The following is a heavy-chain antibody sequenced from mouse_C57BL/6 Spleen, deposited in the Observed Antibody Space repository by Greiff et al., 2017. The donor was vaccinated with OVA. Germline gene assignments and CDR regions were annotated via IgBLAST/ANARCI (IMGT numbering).Heavy chain of an antibody. V-gene: IGHV5-16*01. CDR1: GFTFSDYY. CDR3: ARGIWGYFDY. CDR2: INYDGSST. J-gene: IGHJ2*01. Sequence: EVKLVESEGGLVQPGSSMKLSCTASGFTFSDYYMAWVRQVPEKGLEWVANINYDGSSTYYLDSLKSRFIISRDNAKNILYLQMSSLKSEDTATYYCARGIWGYFDYWGQGTTLTVSS. D-gene: IGHD4-1*01.